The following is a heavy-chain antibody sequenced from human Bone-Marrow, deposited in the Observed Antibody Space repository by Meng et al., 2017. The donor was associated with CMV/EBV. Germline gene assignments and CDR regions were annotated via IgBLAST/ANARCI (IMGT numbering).Heavy chain of an antibody. CDR3: ARDPPVQGVVTGGYYYYYGMDV. J-gene: IGHJ6*01. CDR1: GYTFTSYG. CDR2: ISAYNGNT. D-gene: IGHD3-3*01. V-gene: IGHV1-18*01. Sequence: ASVKVSCKASGYTFTSYGISWVRQAPGQGLEWMGWISAYNGNTNYAQKLQGRVTMTTDTSTSTAYMELRSLRSDDTAVYYCARDPPVQGVVTGGYYYYYGMDVWGQGTTVTVYS.